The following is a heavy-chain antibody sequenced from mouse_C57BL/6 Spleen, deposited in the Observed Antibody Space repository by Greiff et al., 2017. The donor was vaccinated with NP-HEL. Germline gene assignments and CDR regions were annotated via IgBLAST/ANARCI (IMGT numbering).Heavy chain of an antibody. D-gene: IGHD2-5*01. Sequence: EVQLQQSGAELVRPGASVKLSCTASGFNIKDDYMHWVKQRPEQGLEWIGWIDPENGDTEYASKFQGKATITADTSSNTAYLQLSSLTSEDTAVYYCTTSNYGDYWGQGTSVTDSS. CDR1: GFNIKDDY. CDR2: IDPENGDT. J-gene: IGHJ4*01. CDR3: TTSNYGDY. V-gene: IGHV14-4*01.